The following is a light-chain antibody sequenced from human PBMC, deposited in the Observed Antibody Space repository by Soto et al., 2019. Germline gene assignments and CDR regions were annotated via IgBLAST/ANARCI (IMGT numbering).Light chain of an antibody. V-gene: IGKV3-20*01. CDR1: QGVTTN. Sequence: EIVMTQSPAALSVSPGERATLSCRAGQGVTTNFAWYQQKSGQAPRLLICGASSRATGIPDRFSGSGSGTDFTLTISRLEPEDFAVYYCQQYGSSPITFGQGTRLEIK. CDR3: QQYGSSPIT. CDR2: GAS. J-gene: IGKJ5*01.